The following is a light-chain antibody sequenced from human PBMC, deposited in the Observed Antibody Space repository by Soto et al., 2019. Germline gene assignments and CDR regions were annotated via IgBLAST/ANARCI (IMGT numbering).Light chain of an antibody. CDR1: SGDIGYYNY. V-gene: IGLV2-14*01. J-gene: IGLJ2*01. CDR3: SSYTSTSTLV. Sequence: QSALTQPASVSGSPGQSITISCTGTSGDIGYYNYVSWYQQHPGKAPKLIIYEVSNRPSGVSNRFSGSKSGKTASLTISGLQAEDEADYYCSSYTSTSTLVFGGGTKLTVL. CDR2: EVS.